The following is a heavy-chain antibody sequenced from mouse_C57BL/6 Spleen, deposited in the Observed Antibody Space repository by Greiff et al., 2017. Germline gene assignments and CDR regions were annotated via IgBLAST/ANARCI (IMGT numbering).Heavy chain of an antibody. CDR3: VRALDYYGSSYGYFDV. CDR2: IRSKSSNYAT. D-gene: IGHD1-1*01. J-gene: IGHJ1*03. V-gene: IGHV10-3*01. CDR1: GFTFNTYA. Sequence: EVQGVESGGGLVQPKGSLKLSCAASGFTFNTYAMHWVRQAPGKGLEWVARIRSKSSNYATYYADSVKDRFTISRDDSQSMLYLQMNNLKTEDTAMYYCVRALDYYGSSYGYFDVWGTGTTVTVSS.